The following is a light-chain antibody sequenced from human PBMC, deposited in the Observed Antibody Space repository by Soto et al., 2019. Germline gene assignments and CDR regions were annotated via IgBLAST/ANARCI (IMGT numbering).Light chain of an antibody. Sequence: EIVMTQSPATLSVSPGERVTVSCRASQSVSSSLDWYQQKPGQAPRLLIYGASTRVTGVPARFSGSGSGTEFTLTISSLQSEDLAVYHCQQYRNWPRTFGQGTKVEIK. J-gene: IGKJ1*01. V-gene: IGKV3-15*01. CDR2: GAS. CDR1: QSVSSS. CDR3: QQYRNWPRT.